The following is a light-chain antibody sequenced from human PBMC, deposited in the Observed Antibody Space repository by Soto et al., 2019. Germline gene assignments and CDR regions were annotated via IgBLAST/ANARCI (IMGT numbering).Light chain of an antibody. CDR1: QSINPW. CDR2: AAS. CDR3: LQHHNYPWT. Sequence: IQMEQSPAGLSAYVVVRVTSSCRASQSINPWLAWYQQKPGKAPKLLIYAASTLQSGVPSRFSGSGSGTDFTLTISSLQPEDFATDFCLQHHNYPWTFGQGTKVDIK. V-gene: IGKV1-6*01. J-gene: IGKJ1*01.